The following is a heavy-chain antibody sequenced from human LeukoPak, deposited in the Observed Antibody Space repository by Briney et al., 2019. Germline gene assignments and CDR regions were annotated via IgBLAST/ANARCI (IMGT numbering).Heavy chain of an antibody. J-gene: IGHJ4*02. CDR2: IVASSGST. CDR1: GFSISNSA. CDR3: AKGAYDYIEMGYFDY. D-gene: IGHD5-12*01. V-gene: IGHV3-23*01. Sequence: GGSLILSCAASGFSISNSAMSWVRQAPGKGLEWVSLIVASSGSTFYADSVKGRFTIPRDSSKNTLYLQMNSLRAEDMAVYYCAKGAYDYIEMGYFDYWGQGTLVTVSS.